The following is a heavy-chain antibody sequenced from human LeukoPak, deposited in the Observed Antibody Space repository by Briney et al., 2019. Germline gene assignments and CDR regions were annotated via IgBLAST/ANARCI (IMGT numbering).Heavy chain of an antibody. D-gene: IGHD3-10*01. J-gene: IGHJ2*01. CDR3: ARAMVRGVILSYWYFDL. V-gene: IGHV4-4*07. CDR1: GGSISSYY. CDR2: IYTSGST. Sequence: SETLSLTCSVSGGSISSYYSTWIRQPAGKGLEWIGRIYTSGSTNYNPSLKSRVTISVDTSKNQFSLKLSSVTAADTAVYYCARAMVRGVILSYWYFDLWGRGTLVTVSS.